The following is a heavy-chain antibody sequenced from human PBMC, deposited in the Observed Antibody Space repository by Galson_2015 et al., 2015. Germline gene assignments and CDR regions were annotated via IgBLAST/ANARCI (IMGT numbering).Heavy chain of an antibody. CDR3: PRVGKAQWLVRTSCLDY. J-gene: IGHJ4*02. Sequence: SLRLSCAASGFTFSSYEMNWVRQAPGKGLEWVSYISSSGSTIYSADSVKGRFTISRYNAKNSLYLQMNSLRAEDTAVYYCPRVGKAQWLVRTSCLDYWGQATLVTASS. D-gene: IGHD6-19*01. V-gene: IGHV3-48*03. CDR2: ISSSGSTI. CDR1: GFTFSSYE.